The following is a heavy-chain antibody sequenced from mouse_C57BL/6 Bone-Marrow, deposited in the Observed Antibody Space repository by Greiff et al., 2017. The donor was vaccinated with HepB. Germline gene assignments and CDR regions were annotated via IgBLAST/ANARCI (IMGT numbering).Heavy chain of an antibody. CDR1: GYSITSDY. Sequence: EVKLQESGPGLAKPSQTLSLTCSVTGYSITSDYWNWIRKFPGNKLEYMGYISYIGSTYYNPSLKSRISITRDTSKNQYYLQLNSVTTEDTATYYCARLWGYYEDYYAMDYWGQGTSVTVSS. J-gene: IGHJ4*01. D-gene: IGHD2-3*01. CDR3: ARLWGYYEDYYAMDY. V-gene: IGHV3-8*01. CDR2: ISYIGST.